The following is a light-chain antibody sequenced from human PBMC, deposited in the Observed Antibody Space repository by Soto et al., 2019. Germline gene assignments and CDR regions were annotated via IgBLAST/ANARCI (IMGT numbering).Light chain of an antibody. V-gene: IGKV1-33*01. CDR3: QQYDNLPRT. CDR1: QAISNY. Sequence: DFQMTQSPSSLSASVRDRVTITCQASQAISNYLNWYQQKPGKAPKLLIYDASNLETGVPSRFSGSGSGTDFTFTISSLQPGDIATYYCQQYDNLPRTFGPGTKVDIK. CDR2: DAS. J-gene: IGKJ3*01.